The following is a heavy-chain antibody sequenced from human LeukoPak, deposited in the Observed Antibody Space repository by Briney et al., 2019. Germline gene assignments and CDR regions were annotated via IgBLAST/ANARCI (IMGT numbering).Heavy chain of an antibody. Sequence: SVKVSCKASGGTFSSYAISWVRQAPGQGLEWMGGIIPIFGTANYAQKFQGGVTITADESTSTAYMELSSLRSEDTAVYYCARGVPNYYDSSGYALPGDYWGQGTLVTVSS. CDR3: ARGVPNYYDSSGYALPGDY. CDR2: IIPIFGTA. D-gene: IGHD3-22*01. V-gene: IGHV1-69*13. CDR1: GGTFSSYA. J-gene: IGHJ4*02.